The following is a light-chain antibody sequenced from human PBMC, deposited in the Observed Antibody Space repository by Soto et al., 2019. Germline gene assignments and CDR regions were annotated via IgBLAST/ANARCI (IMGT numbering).Light chain of an antibody. CDR3: QHYNSYSEA. CDR1: QDISSH. Sequence: AIRMTQSPSSLSASTGDRVTITCRASQDISSHLAWYQQKSGKAPKLLISGASTLETGVPSRFSGSGSGTDFTLTISCLQSEDFATYYCQHYNSYSEAFGQGTKVELK. V-gene: IGKV1-8*01. CDR2: GAS. J-gene: IGKJ1*01.